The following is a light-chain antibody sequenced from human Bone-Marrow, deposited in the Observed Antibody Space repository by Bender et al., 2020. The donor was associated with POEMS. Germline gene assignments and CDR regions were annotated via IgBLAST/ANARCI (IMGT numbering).Light chain of an antibody. J-gene: IGLJ3*02. V-gene: IGLV1-44*01. CDR1: SSNIGAHA. CDR3: AVWDDSLNGWV. Sequence: QSVLTQPPSASGTPGQRVTISCSGGSSNIGAHAVNWYQHLPGPAPKLLLYSSHRRPSEVPDRFSGSRSGTSASLAISGLQSEDEADYYCAVWDDSLNGWVFGGGTKLTVL. CDR2: SSH.